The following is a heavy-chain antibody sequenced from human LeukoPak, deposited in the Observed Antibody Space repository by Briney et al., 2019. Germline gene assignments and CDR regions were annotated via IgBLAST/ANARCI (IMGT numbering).Heavy chain of an antibody. CDR2: ITYGGST. D-gene: IGHD3-22*01. Sequence: PSETLSLTCTVSGVSISCVGCYWGWIRQPPGKGLEWIGCITYGGSTYYNPSLKSRLFIYVDLSNNQLSLKLSSVTAADTALYYCAGYYYDSSGYFGCGQGTVVTVSS. CDR3: AGYYYDSSGYFG. V-gene: IGHV4-39*01. J-gene: IGHJ4*02. CDR1: GVSISCVGCY.